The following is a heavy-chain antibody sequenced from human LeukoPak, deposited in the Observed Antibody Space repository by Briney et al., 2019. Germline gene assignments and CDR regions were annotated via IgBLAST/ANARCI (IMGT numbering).Heavy chain of an antibody. Sequence: GGSLRLSCAASGFNFSSYGMHWVRQAPGKGLEWVTIIWYDGSKKNYADSVKGRFTISRDNSKNTLYLQMNSLRVEDTAVYYCAKDRMITFGGVIVPEGTFDYWGQGTLVTVSS. CDR3: AKDRMITFGGVIVPEGTFDY. V-gene: IGHV3-33*06. J-gene: IGHJ4*02. CDR2: IWYDGSKK. CDR1: GFNFSSYG. D-gene: IGHD3-16*02.